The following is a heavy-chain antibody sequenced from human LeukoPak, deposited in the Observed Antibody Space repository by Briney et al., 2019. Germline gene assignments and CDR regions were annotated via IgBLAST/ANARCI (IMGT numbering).Heavy chain of an antibody. CDR1: GFTFSGYW. CDR2: ISSSSTYL. J-gene: IGHJ5*02. D-gene: IGHD2-21*01. Sequence: GGSLRLSCAASGFTFSGYWMSWVRQAPGKGLEWVSSISSSSTYLDYADSLKGRFTISRDNAKNSLYLQMNSLRAEDTAVYYCARGQNVFLFDPWGQGTLVTVSS. V-gene: IGHV3-21*01. CDR3: ARGQNVFLFDP.